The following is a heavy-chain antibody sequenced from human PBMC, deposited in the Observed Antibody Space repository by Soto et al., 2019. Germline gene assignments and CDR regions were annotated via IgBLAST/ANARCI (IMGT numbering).Heavy chain of an antibody. J-gene: IGHJ3*02. D-gene: IGHD4-17*01. CDR2: IYPGDSDT. CDR3: ARGGYGGNSKDTFYI. V-gene: IGHV5-51*01. CDR1: GYTFTTYW. Sequence: LKISCKGSGYTFTTYWIGWVRQMPGKGLECMGIIYPGDSDTRYSSSFQGQVTISADKSITTAYLQWSSLKASDTAMYYCARGGYGGNSKDTFYIWGPGTMVTVSS.